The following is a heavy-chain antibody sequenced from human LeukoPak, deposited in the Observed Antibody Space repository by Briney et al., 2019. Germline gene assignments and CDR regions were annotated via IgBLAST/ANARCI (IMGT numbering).Heavy chain of an antibody. CDR2: IYYSGST. CDR3: ARDNGSGSYFSL. CDR1: GGSISSSSYY. Sequence: SETLSLTCTVSGGSISSSSYYWGWIRQPPGKGLEWIGYIYYSGSTNYNPSLKSRVTISVDTSKNQFSLKLSSVTAADTAVYYCARDNGSGSYFSLWGQGTLVTVSS. V-gene: IGHV4-61*01. D-gene: IGHD3-10*01. J-gene: IGHJ4*02.